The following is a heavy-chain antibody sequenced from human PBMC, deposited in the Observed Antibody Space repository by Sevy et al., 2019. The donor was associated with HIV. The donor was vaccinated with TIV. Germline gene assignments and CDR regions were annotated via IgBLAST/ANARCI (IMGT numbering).Heavy chain of an antibody. J-gene: IGHJ4*02. V-gene: IGHV3-72*01. CDR1: GFTFSDHY. CDR2: IRNKADSYTT. CDR3: ATHAGIAAAGRVFDY. Sequence: GGSLRLSCAASGFTFSDHYMEWVRQAPGKGLEWVGRIRNKADSYTTEYAVSVKGSFTISRNDSKNSLYLLMNSLKTKDTAVYYCATHAGIAAAGRVFDYWGQGTLVTVSS. D-gene: IGHD6-13*01.